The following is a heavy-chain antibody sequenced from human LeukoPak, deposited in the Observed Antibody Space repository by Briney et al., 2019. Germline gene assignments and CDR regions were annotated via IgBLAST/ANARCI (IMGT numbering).Heavy chain of an antibody. J-gene: IGHJ4*02. CDR1: GFTFDDYA. CDR2: IWYGGNNK. Sequence: GGSLRLSCAASGFTFDDYAMHWVRQAPGKGLEWVAVIWYGGNNKYYADSVKGRFTISRDNSKNTLYLQMNSLRAEDTAVYYCAKAPGFTMIVGGFDYWGQGTLVTVSS. D-gene: IGHD3-22*01. CDR3: AKAPGFTMIVGGFDY. V-gene: IGHV3-30*02.